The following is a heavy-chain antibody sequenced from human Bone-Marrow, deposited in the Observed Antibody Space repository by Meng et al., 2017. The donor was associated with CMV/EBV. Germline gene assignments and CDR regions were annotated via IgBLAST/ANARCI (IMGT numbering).Heavy chain of an antibody. J-gene: IGHJ6*02. CDR3: ARDHRDYGDYIGYYGMDV. CDR2: IKQDGSEK. D-gene: IGHD4-17*01. V-gene: IGHV3-7*01. Sequence: ETLSLTCAASGFTFSSYWMSWVRQAPGKGLEWVANIKQDGSEKYYVDSVKGRFTISRDNAKNSLYLQMNSLRAEDTAVYYCARDHRDYGDYIGYYGMDVWGQGTTVTVSS. CDR1: GFTFSSYW.